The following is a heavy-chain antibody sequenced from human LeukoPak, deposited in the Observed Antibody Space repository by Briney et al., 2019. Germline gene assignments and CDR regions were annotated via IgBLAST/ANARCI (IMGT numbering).Heavy chain of an antibody. V-gene: IGHV4-59*12. CDR2: IYYSGST. CDR1: GGSISSYY. Sequence: SETLSLTCTVSGGSISSYYWSWIRQPPGKGLEWIGYIYYSGSTNYNPSLKSRVTISVDTSKNQFSLKLSSVTAADTAVYYCARGGGNTWYYFDYWGQGTLVTVSS. J-gene: IGHJ4*02. CDR3: ARGGGNTWYYFDY. D-gene: IGHD6-13*01.